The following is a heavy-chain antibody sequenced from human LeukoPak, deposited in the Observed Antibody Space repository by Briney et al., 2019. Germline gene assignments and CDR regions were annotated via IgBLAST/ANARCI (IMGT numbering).Heavy chain of an antibody. D-gene: IGHD6-19*01. Sequence: SVKVSCKASGGTFSSYAISWVRQAPGQGLEWMGRIIPIFGIANYAQKFQGRVTITADKSTSTAYMELSSLRSEDTAVYYCAADQDYVAVAGRCWGQGTLVTVSS. CDR2: IIPIFGIA. CDR1: GGTFSSYA. V-gene: IGHV1-69*04. J-gene: IGHJ4*02. CDR3: AADQDYVAVAGRC.